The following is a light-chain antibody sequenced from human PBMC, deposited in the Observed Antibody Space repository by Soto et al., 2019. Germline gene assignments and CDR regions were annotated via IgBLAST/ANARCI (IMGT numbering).Light chain of an antibody. CDR2: RAS. CDR3: LQYHNLWA. J-gene: IGKJ1*01. V-gene: IGKV3-15*01. CDR1: QNIYYN. Sequence: ILMTQSPATVSVSPGESATLSCRPSQNIYYNVAWYQQRPGQAPRLLIYRASTRAPGVPARFSGSGSGTEFTLTISSLQPEDFTVYSCLQYHNLWAFGQGTKVEI.